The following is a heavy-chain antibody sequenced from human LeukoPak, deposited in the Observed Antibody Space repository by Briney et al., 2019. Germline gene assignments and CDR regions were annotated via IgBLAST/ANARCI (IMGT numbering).Heavy chain of an antibody. Sequence: GGSLRLSCAASGFTVSSNYMNWVRQAPGKGLEWVSVIYSGGTTYYADSVKGRFTISRDNSKNTLYLQMNSLRAEDTAVYYCARGLVGAYFGYWGQGTLVTVSS. D-gene: IGHD1-26*01. CDR2: IYSGGTT. J-gene: IGHJ4*01. CDR1: GFTVSSNY. CDR3: ARGLVGAYFGY. V-gene: IGHV3-53*01.